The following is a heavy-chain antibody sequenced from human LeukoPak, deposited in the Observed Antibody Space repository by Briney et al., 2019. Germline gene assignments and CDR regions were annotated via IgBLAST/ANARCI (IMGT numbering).Heavy chain of an antibody. D-gene: IGHD1-26*01. Sequence: ASVKVSCKASGGTFSSYAISWVRQAPGQGLEWMGGIIPIFGTANYAQKFQGRVTITADKSTSTAYMELSSLRSEDTAVYYCARAQYSGSYYYYYCYMDVWGKGTTVTVSS. CDR3: ARAQYSGSYYYYYCYMDV. CDR2: IIPIFGTA. CDR1: GGTFSSYA. J-gene: IGHJ6*03. V-gene: IGHV1-69*06.